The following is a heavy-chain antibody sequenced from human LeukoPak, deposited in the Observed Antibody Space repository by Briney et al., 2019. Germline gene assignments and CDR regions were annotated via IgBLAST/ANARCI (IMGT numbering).Heavy chain of an antibody. Sequence: PGGSLRLSCAASGFTFSSYWMGWVRQAPGKGLEWVANIKRDGSEKYYGDSVKGRFTISRDNAKNSLYLQMNGLSAEDTAVYYCARDKEAAVDFWSGYYPLWGQGTLVTVSS. V-gene: IGHV3-7*01. D-gene: IGHD3-3*01. CDR3: ARDKEAAVDFWSGYYPL. CDR2: IKRDGSEK. CDR1: GFTFSSYW. J-gene: IGHJ4*02.